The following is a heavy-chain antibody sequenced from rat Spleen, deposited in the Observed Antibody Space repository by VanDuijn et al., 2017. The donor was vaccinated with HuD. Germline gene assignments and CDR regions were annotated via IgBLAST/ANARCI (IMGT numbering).Heavy chain of an antibody. CDR3: TRHGGLRNWFAY. Sequence: EVQLVESDGGLVQPGRSLKLSCAVSGLTFSDYDMAWVRQAPTKGLEWIASISSDGDNTYYRDSVKGRFTISRDNAENTQYLQMDSLRSEDTATYYCTRHGGLRNWFAYWGQGTLVTVSS. J-gene: IGHJ3*01. CDR1: GLTFSDYD. V-gene: IGHV5S13*01. CDR2: ISSDGDNT. D-gene: IGHD1-11*01.